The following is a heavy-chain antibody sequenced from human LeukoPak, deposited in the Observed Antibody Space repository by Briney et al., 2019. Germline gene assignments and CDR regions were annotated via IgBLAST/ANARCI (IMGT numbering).Heavy chain of an antibody. CDR2: IYTSGST. CDR1: GGSISSYY. Sequence: SETLSLTCTVSGGSISSYYWSWIRQPAGKGLEWIGRIYTSGSTNYNPSLKSRVTISVDTSKNQFSLKLSSVTAADTAVYYCAAGYSSGWYHVHFDYWGQGTLVTVSS. J-gene: IGHJ4*02. CDR3: AAGYSSGWYHVHFDY. V-gene: IGHV4-4*07. D-gene: IGHD6-19*01.